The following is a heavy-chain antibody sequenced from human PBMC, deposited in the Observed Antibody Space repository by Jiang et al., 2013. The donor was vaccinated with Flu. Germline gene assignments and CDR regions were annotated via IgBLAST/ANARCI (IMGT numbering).Heavy chain of an antibody. J-gene: IGHJ4*02. V-gene: IGHV4-39*01. Sequence: PSETLSLTCTVSGGSISSSSYYWGWIRQPPGKGLEWIGSIYYSGSTYYNPSLKSRVTISVDTSKNQFSLKLSSVTATDTAVYYCASLTWDTAMGRGYYFDYWGQGTLVTVSS. CDR1: GGSISSSSYY. CDR3: ASLTWDTAMGRGYYFDY. D-gene: IGHD5-18*01. CDR2: IYYSGST.